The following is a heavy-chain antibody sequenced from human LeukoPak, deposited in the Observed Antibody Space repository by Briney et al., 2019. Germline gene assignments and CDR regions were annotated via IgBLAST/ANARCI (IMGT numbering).Heavy chain of an antibody. V-gene: IGHV3-30-3*01. CDR2: ISYDGSNK. Sequence: GGSLRLSCAASGFTFSSYWMSWVRQAPGKGLEWVAVISYDGSNKYYADSVKGRFTISRDNSKNTLYLQMNSLRAEDTAVYYCARDFSGSKNYWGQGTLVTVSS. CDR1: GFTFSSYW. D-gene: IGHD3-10*01. J-gene: IGHJ4*02. CDR3: ARDFSGSKNY.